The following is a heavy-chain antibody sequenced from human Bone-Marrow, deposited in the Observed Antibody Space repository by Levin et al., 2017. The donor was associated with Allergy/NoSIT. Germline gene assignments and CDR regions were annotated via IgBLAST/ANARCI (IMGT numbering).Heavy chain of an antibody. D-gene: IGHD2/OR15-2a*01. J-gene: IGHJ6*02. CDR1: GFTFNAYA. CDR2: MSGTTGSH. CDR3: AKGTTVYFYYNGMDA. Sequence: WGSLRLSCVASGFTFNAYAMNWVRRAPGKGLEWVSAMSGTTGSHYYADSVKGRFTISRDSSKNTLFLQMDSLRVEDTATYYCAKGTTVYFYYNGMDAWGQGTTVTVFS. V-gene: IGHV3-23*01.